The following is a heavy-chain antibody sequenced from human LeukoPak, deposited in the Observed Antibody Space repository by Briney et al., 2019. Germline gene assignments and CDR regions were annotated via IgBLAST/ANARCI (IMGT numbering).Heavy chain of an antibody. Sequence: GGSLRLSCAASGFTFSSYAMSWVRQASGKGLEWVGRITSKANNYATAYAASVKGRFTISRDDSKNTAYLQMNSLKTEDTAVYYCTSSSGSYYNDALEIWGQGTMVTVSS. CDR2: ITSKANNYAT. V-gene: IGHV3-73*01. CDR1: GFTFSSYA. D-gene: IGHD1-26*01. J-gene: IGHJ3*02. CDR3: TSSSGSYYNDALEI.